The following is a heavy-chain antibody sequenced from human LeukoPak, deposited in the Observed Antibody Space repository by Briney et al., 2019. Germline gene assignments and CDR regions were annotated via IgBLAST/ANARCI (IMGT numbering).Heavy chain of an antibody. CDR1: GYSISSGYY. Sequence: SETLSLTCTVSGYSISSGYYWGWIRQPPGKGLEWIGSIYHSGSTYYNPSLKSRVTISVDTSKNQFSLKLSSVTAADTALYYCANNLGPYSTSSAFWGQGTLVTVSS. V-gene: IGHV4-38-2*02. J-gene: IGHJ4*02. CDR2: IYHSGST. CDR3: ANNLGPYSTSSAF. D-gene: IGHD6-6*01.